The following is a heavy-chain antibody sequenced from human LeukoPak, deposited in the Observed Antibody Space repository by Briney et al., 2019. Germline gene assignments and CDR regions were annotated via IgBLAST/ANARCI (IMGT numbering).Heavy chain of an antibody. CDR3: ARVIAAAGTGWFDP. CDR2: IYYSGST. V-gene: IGHV4-61*01. D-gene: IGHD6-13*01. Sequence: PSETLSLTCTVSGGSISRSSYYWSWIRQPPGKGLEWIGYIYYSGSTNYNPSLKSRVTISVDTSKNQFSLKLSSVTAADTALYYCARVIAAAGTGWFDPWGQGTLVTVSS. J-gene: IGHJ5*02. CDR1: GGSISRSSYY.